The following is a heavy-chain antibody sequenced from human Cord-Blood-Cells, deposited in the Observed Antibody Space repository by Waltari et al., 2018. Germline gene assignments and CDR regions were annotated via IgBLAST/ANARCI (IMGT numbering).Heavy chain of an antibody. J-gene: IGHJ4*02. D-gene: IGHD6-13*01. CDR3: ARGRNGQQLVPHFDY. V-gene: IGHV4-59*11. Sequence: QVQLQESGPGLVKPSETLSLTCTVSGGSISSHYWSWIRPPPGKGLEWIGYIYYSGSTNYNPSLKSRVTISVDTSKNQFSLKLSSVTAADTAVYYCARGRNGQQLVPHFDYWGQGTLVTVSS. CDR2: IYYSGST. CDR1: GGSISSHY.